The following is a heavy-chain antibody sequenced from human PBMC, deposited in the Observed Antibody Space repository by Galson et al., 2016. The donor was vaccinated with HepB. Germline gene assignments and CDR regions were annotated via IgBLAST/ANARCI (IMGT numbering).Heavy chain of an antibody. Sequence: SLRLSCAASGFPFSSYAMYWVRQAPGKGLEFVSAITIYGGRTHYADSVKGRFTISRDDSKNTLNLQMSRLRTEDTAVYYCVRGRVNDFWSGYTESATNYFDSWGQGNLVTVSS. CDR1: GFPFSSYA. CDR2: ITIYGGRT. CDR3: VRGRVNDFWSGYTESATNYFDS. V-gene: IGHV3-64D*06. D-gene: IGHD3-3*01. J-gene: IGHJ4*02.